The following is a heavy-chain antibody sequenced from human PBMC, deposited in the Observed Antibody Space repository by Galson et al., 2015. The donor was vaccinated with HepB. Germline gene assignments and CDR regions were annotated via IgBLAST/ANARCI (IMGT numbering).Heavy chain of an antibody. V-gene: IGHV3-23*01. Sequence: SLRLSCAASGFTFSCYAMSWVRQAPGKGLEWVSAISGSGGSTYYADSVKGRFTISRDNSKNTLYLQMNSLRDEDTAVYYCAKEGSTIPWGDYYYSYGMDVWGQGTTVTVSS. CDR1: GFTFSCYA. D-gene: IGHD3-3*01. J-gene: IGHJ6*02. CDR3: AKEGSTIPWGDYYYSYGMDV. CDR2: ISGSGGST.